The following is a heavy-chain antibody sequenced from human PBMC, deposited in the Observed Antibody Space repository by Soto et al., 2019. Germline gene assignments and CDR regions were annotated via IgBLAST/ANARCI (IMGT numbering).Heavy chain of an antibody. V-gene: IGHV3-48*03. CDR3: VREGHYYFDY. Sequence: GSLRLSCAASGFTFIAYEIRCVRQAPGQGLEWVSYISKSGGTTYYADSVKGRFTISRDDAKNSVYLQMSSLRPEDMAVYKCVREGHYYFDYWGQGALVTVSS. J-gene: IGHJ4*02. CDR2: ISKSGGTT. CDR1: GFTFIAYE.